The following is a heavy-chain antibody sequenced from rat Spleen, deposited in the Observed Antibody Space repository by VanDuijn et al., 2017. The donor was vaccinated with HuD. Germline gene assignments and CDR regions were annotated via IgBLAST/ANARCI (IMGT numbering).Heavy chain of an antibody. Sequence: QVQLKESGPGLVQPSQTLSLTCTVSGFSLSSHGVIWVRQPPGKGLEWMGVIWGNGDTNYTSALKSRLSISRDTSTSQVFLKLNSLQTEDTAMYFCASRGRTYWGQGVMVTVSS. V-gene: IGHV2-13*01. J-gene: IGHJ2*01. CDR2: IWGNGDT. CDR3: ASRGRTY. CDR1: GFSLSSHG.